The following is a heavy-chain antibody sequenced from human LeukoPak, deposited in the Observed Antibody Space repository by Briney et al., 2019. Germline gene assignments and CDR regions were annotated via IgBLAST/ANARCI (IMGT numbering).Heavy chain of an antibody. CDR3: ARGGSYYVGFVDY. CDR1: GFTFSSYS. D-gene: IGHD1-26*01. Sequence: GGSLRLSCAASGFTFSSYSMNWVRQAPGKGLEWVSSISSSSSYIYYADSVKGRFTISRDNAKNSLYLQVNSLRAEDTAVYYCARGGSYYVGFVDYWGQGTLVTVSS. V-gene: IGHV3-21*01. J-gene: IGHJ4*02. CDR2: ISSSSSYI.